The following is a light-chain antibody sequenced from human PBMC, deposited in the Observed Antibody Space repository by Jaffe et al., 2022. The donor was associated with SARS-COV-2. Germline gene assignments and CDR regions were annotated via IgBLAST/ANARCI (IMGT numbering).Light chain of an antibody. CDR1: QSVGSS. CDR2: DAS. CDR3: QQYFFGLA. Sequence: EIVMTQSPATLSVSPGERATLSCWASQSVGSSLVWYQQKPGQPPRLLLYDASTRATGIPARFSGNGSETEFTLTVSSLQSEDFAVYYCQQYFFGLAFGGGTKVELK. V-gene: IGKV3-15*01. J-gene: IGKJ4*01.